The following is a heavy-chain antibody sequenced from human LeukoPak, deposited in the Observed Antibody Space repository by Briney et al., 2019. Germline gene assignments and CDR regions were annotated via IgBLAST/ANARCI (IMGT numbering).Heavy chain of an antibody. D-gene: IGHD1-26*01. V-gene: IGHV3-7*01. Sequence: GGSLRLSCVASVSSGLTRWMNWVRQAPGKGLEWVAIIKEDGSDKYYVDSVKGRFTISRDNAKNCVYLQMNSLRVEDTAVYYCASAAGWEFGYWGQGTLVTVSS. J-gene: IGHJ4*02. CDR2: IKEDGSDK. CDR3: ASAAGWEFGY. CDR1: VSSGLTRW.